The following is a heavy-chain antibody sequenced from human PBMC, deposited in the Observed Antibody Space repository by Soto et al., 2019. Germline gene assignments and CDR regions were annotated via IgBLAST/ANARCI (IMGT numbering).Heavy chain of an antibody. CDR2: VSGYNGNT. CDR1: GYTFTTYV. V-gene: IGHV1-18*01. CDR3: AGVDRRYCGGDNCEHYFDY. D-gene: IGHD2-21*01. Sequence: QVQLLQSGAEVKKPGASVKVSCMTSGYTFTTYVVSWVRQAPGLGLEWMGWVSGYNGNTNSAPKFQGRVSMTTDTSTSTAYMELRGLRSDDTPVYYCAGVDRRYCGGDNCEHYFDYWGQGTLVTVSS. J-gene: IGHJ4*02.